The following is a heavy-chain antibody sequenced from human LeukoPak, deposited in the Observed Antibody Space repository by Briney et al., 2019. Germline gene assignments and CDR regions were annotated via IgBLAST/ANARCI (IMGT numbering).Heavy chain of an antibody. CDR3: ANDLGWIQLNLG. CDR2: ISTSSSYI. Sequence: GGSLRLSCAASRFTFSSYVMHWVRQAPGKGLEWVSFISTSSSYIYYADSVKGRFIISRDNARKSLYLQMNSLRAEDTAVYYCANDLGWIQLNLGRGQGTLVTVSS. V-gene: IGHV3-21*04. CDR1: RFTFSSYV. J-gene: IGHJ4*02. D-gene: IGHD5-18*01.